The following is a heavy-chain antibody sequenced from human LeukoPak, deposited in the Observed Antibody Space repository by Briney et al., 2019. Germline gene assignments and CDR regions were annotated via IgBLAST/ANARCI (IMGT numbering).Heavy chain of an antibody. CDR2: INSDGSST. V-gene: IGHV3-74*01. CDR1: GFTFSSYW. CDR3: ARDRTYYYDSREDYYYYGMDV. D-gene: IGHD3-22*01. Sequence: GGSLRLSCAASGFTFSSYWMHWVRQAPGKGLVWVSRINSDGSSTSYADSVKGRFTISRDNAKNTLYLQTNSLRAEDTAVYYCARDRTYYYDSREDYYYYGMDVWGQGTTVTVSS. J-gene: IGHJ6*02.